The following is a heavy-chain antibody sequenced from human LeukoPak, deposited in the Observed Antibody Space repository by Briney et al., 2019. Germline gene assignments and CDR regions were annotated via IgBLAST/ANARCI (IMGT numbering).Heavy chain of an antibody. CDR1: GYTFTSYG. V-gene: IGHV1-18*01. Sequence: ASVKVSCKASGYTFTSYGISWVRQAPGQGLEWMGWISAYNGNTNYAQKLQGRVTMTTDTSTSTAYMELRSLRSDDTAVYYCARDLRYCSGGSCCSGYFDYWGQGTLVTVSS. CDR3: ARDLRYCSGGSCCSGYFDY. J-gene: IGHJ4*02. CDR2: ISAYNGNT. D-gene: IGHD2-15*01.